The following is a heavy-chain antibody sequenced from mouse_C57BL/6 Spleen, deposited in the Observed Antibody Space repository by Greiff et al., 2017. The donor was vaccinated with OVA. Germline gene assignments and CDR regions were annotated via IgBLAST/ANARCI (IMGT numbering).Heavy chain of an antibody. CDR2: INPSNGGT. D-gene: IGHD1-1*01. Sequence: QVQLQQSGTELVKPGASVKLSCKASGYTFTSYWMHWVKQRPGQGLEWIGNINPSNGGTNYNEKFKSKATLTVDKSSSTAYMQLSSLTSEDSAVYYCARSTTVVAWYFDVWGTGTTVTVSS. CDR3: ARSTTVVAWYFDV. J-gene: IGHJ1*03. V-gene: IGHV1-53*01. CDR1: GYTFTSYW.